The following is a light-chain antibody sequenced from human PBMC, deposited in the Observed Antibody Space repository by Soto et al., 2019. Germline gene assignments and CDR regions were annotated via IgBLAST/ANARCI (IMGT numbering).Light chain of an antibody. Sequence: DIQRTQSPSTLSGSVGYRVTITCRASQTISSWLACYQQKPGKAPKLLIYKASTLKSGVPSRFSGSGSWTEFTLTISSLQPDDFATYYCQHYNSYSEAFGQGTKVELK. V-gene: IGKV1-5*03. J-gene: IGKJ1*01. CDR2: KAS. CDR3: QHYNSYSEA. CDR1: QTISSW.